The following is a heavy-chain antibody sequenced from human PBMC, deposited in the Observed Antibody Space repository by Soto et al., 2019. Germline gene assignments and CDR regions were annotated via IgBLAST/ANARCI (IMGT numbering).Heavy chain of an antibody. CDR1: GYTFTGYC. J-gene: IGHJ4*02. D-gene: IGHD3-10*01. CDR3: ARSYYYGSGTKLSFDY. CDR2: INPNSGGT. V-gene: IGHV1-2*02. Sequence: ASVKVSCKASGYTFTGYCMHWVRQAPGQGLEWMGWINPNSGGTNYAQKFQGRVTMTRDTSISTAYMELSRLRSDDTAVYYCARSYYYGSGTKLSFDYWGQGTLVTVSS.